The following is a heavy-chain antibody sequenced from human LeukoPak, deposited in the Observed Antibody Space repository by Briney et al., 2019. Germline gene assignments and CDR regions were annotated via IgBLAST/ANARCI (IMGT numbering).Heavy chain of an antibody. Sequence: GGSLRLSCVASGFFFSNYDMNWVRQAPGKGLEWVSGLSSSGGSTFYADSVKGRFAISRDNSKNTVYLQMNSLRGEDTALYYCARGVTVTTDFWGQGTLVTVSS. V-gene: IGHV3-23*01. CDR3: ARGVTVTTDF. J-gene: IGHJ4*02. D-gene: IGHD4-17*01. CDR2: LSSSGGST. CDR1: GFFFSNYD.